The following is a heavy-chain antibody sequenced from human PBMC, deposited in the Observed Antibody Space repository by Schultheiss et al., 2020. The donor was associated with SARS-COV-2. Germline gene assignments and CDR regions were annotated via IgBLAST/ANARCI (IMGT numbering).Heavy chain of an antibody. V-gene: IGHV4-59*08. Sequence: SQTLSLTCTVSGVSVSTYYWSWFRQHPGKGLEWIGYIDYSGRIFYNPSLKSRLTISVDTSKNQFSLKLSSVTAADTAVYYCARRSGDWFAWIDYWGQGTLVTVSS. CDR3: ARRSGDWFAWIDY. J-gene: IGHJ4*02. D-gene: IGHD3-10*01. CDR1: GVSVSTYY. CDR2: IDYSGRI.